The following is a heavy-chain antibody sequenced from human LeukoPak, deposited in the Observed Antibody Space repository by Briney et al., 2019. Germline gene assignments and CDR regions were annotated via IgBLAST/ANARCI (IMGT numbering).Heavy chain of an antibody. CDR1: GGTFSSYA. CDR2: IIPIFGTA. J-gene: IGHJ6*04. Sequence: SVKVSCKASGGTFSSYAISWVRQAPGQGLEWMGGIIPIFGTANYAQKFQGRVTITADESTSTAYMELSSLRSEDTAVYYCARDRGQLLRMDVWGKGTTVTVSS. D-gene: IGHD2-2*01. V-gene: IGHV1-69*01. CDR3: ARDRGQLLRMDV.